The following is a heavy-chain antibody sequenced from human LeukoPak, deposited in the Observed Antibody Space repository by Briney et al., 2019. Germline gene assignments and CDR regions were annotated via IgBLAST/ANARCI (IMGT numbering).Heavy chain of an antibody. V-gene: IGHV3-30*18. D-gene: IGHD2-2*01. J-gene: IGHJ4*02. CDR1: GFTFSSYG. Sequence: GGSLRLSCAASGFTFSSYGMHWVRQAPGKGLEWVAVISYDGSNKYYADSVKGRFTISRDNSKNTLYLQMNSLRAEDTAVYYCAKDADQLLSGYYFYYWGQGTLVTVSS. CDR2: ISYDGSNK. CDR3: AKDADQLLSGYYFYY.